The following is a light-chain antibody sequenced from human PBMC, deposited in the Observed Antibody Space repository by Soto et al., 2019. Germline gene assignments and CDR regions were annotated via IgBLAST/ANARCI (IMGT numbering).Light chain of an antibody. CDR3: QQYGSSPPYT. CDR1: QSVSGN. Sequence: EIVMTQSPATLSVSPGERATLSCRASQSVSGNLAWYQQKPGQAPRLLIYGASTRATGIPARFSGSGSGXXFTLXXSSLQSEDFAVYYCQQYGSSPPYTFGQGTKLEIK. J-gene: IGKJ2*01. CDR2: GAS. V-gene: IGKV3-15*01.